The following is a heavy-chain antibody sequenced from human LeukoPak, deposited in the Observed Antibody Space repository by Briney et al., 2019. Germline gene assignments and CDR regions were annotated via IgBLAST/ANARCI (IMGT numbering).Heavy chain of an antibody. CDR2: IYQSETA. CDR3: ARSGGYSIAAAGLRY. V-gene: IGHV4-38-2*02. CDR1: GYSISSGYF. D-gene: IGHD6-13*01. J-gene: IGHJ4*02. Sequence: SETLSLTCTVSGYSISSGYFWGWLRQPPGKELEGFGSIYQSETAHYNPSLKSRVTMSVDTSKNQFSLKLRSVMAADTAVYYCARSGGYSIAAAGLRYWGQGTLVTVSS.